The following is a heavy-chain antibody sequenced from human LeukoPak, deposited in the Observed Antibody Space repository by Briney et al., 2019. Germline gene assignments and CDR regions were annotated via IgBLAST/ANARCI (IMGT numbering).Heavy chain of an antibody. CDR3: ASEGD. Sequence: GGSLRLSCAVSGFTVSSNYFSWVRQAPGKGLEWVSVIYTEGTTYYADSVKGRFTISRDNSKNTVYLQMSSLRVEDTAVYYCASEGDWGQGTLVTVSS. CDR1: GFTVSSNY. D-gene: IGHD3-16*01. CDR2: IYTEGTT. V-gene: IGHV3-66*02. J-gene: IGHJ4*02.